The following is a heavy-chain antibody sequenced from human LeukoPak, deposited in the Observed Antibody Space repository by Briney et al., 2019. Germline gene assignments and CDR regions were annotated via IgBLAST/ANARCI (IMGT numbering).Heavy chain of an antibody. CDR1: GYTFTSYG. D-gene: IGHD6-13*01. CDR2: ISAYNGNT. V-gene: IGHV1-18*01. J-gene: IGHJ1*01. CDR3: ARGRSITAAGTFAEYFQH. Sequence: EASVKVSCKASGYTFTSYGISWVRQAPGQGLEWMGWISAYNGNTNYAQKLQGRVTMTTDTSTSTAYMELRSLRSDDTAVYYCARGRSITAAGTFAEYFQHWGQGTLVTVSS.